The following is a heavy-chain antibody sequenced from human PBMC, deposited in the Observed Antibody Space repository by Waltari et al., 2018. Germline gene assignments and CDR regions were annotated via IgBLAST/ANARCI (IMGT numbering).Heavy chain of an antibody. CDR3: ARVATKTYSSPVPGRPYYYGMDV. D-gene: IGHD3-22*01. CDR1: GFTFSRYW. V-gene: IGHV3-74*01. CDR2: ISSDGSST. Sequence: EEQLVESGGGLAQPGESLRRSCAASGFTFSRYWMDWVRQAPGKGLVCVSLISSDGSSTTYADSVKGRFTISRDNAKNTLYVQMNRLRAEDTAVYYCARVATKTYSSPVPGRPYYYGMDVWGQGTTVTVSS. J-gene: IGHJ6*02.